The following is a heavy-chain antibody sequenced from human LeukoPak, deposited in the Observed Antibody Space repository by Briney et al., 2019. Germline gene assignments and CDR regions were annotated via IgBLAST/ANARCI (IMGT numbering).Heavy chain of an antibody. CDR3: ARDGDVDYYDSSGYTNRYYYGMDV. D-gene: IGHD3-22*01. J-gene: IGHJ6*02. CDR1: GFTFSSYS. Sequence: GGSLRLSCAASGFTFSSYSMTWVRQAPGKGLEWVSYISSSSSTIYYADSVKGRFTISRDNAKNSLYLQMNSLRAEDTAVYYCARDGDVDYYDSSGYTNRYYYGMDVWGQGTTVTVSS. CDR2: ISSSSSTI. V-gene: IGHV3-48*01.